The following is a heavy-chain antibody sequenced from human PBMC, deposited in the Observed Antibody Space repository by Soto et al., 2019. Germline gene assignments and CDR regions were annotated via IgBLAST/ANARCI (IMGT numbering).Heavy chain of an antibody. D-gene: IGHD3-3*01. Sequence: VGSLRLSCAASGFTFSSYAMHWVRQAPGKGLEWVAVISYDGSNKYYADSVKGRFTISRDNSKNTLYLQMNSLRAEDTAVYYCARDPTQPYDFWSGFLDYWGQGTLVTVSS. CDR1: GFTFSSYA. J-gene: IGHJ4*02. CDR2: ISYDGSNK. CDR3: ARDPTQPYDFWSGFLDY. V-gene: IGHV3-30-3*01.